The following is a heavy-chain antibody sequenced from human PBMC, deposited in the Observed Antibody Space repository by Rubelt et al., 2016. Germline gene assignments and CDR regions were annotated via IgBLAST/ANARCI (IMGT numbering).Heavy chain of an antibody. CDR3: ARGGKFDP. CDR1: GYTFTTSA. CDR2: VDPSSGRT. V-gene: IGHV1-8*01. J-gene: IGHJ5*02. Sequence: VQLVQSGSELRKPGASVKISCKASGYTFTTSAVNWVRQAPGQGLEWVGWVDPSSGRTAYSQKFQCRVTLTRETSISTAFMELSSLRSEDTAVYYCARGGKFDPWGQGTLVFVSS.